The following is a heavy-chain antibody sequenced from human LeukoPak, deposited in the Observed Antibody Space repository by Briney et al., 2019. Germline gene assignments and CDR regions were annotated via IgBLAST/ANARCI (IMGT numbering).Heavy chain of an antibody. V-gene: IGHV1-8*03. Sequence: ASVTVSCKASGYTFTSYDINWVRQAAGQGLEWMGWMNPNSGNTGYAQKFQGRVTITRNTSISTAYMELSSLRSEDTAVYYCARTHYYDSSGDNWFDPWGQGTLVTVSS. CDR1: GYTFTSYD. CDR3: ARTHYYDSSGDNWFDP. CDR2: MNPNSGNT. J-gene: IGHJ5*02. D-gene: IGHD3-22*01.